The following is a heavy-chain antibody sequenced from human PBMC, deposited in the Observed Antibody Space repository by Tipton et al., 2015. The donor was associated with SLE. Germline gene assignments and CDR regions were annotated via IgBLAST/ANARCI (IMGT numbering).Heavy chain of an antibody. D-gene: IGHD4-23*01. V-gene: IGHV3-66*02. J-gene: IGHJ4*02. CDR3: ARDPHYGGNAGYFDY. Sequence: SLRLSCATSGFTVSSNYMSWVRQAPGKGLEWVSVIYSGGSTYYADSVKGRFTISRDNSKNTLYLQMNSLRAEDTAVYYCARDPHYGGNAGYFDYWGQGTLVTVSS. CDR2: IYSGGST. CDR1: GFTVSSNY.